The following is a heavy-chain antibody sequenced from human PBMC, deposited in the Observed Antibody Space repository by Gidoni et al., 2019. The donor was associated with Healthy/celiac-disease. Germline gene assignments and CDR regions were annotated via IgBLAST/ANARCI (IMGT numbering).Heavy chain of an antibody. V-gene: IGHV1-18*01. CDR3: ARTEGDYDFWSGYYSHWYFDL. D-gene: IGHD3-3*01. J-gene: IGHJ2*01. Sequence: QVQLVQSGAEVKKPGASVKVSCKASGYTFTSYGISWVRQAPGQGLEWMGWISAYNGNTTYAQKVQGRVTMTTDTPTSTAYMELRSLRSDDTAVYYCARTEGDYDFWSGYYSHWYFDLWGRGTLVTVSS. CDR1: GYTFTSYG. CDR2: ISAYNGNT.